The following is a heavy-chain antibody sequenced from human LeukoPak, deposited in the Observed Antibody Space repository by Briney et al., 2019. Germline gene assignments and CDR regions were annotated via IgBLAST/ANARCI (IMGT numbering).Heavy chain of an antibody. D-gene: IGHD5-18*01. J-gene: IGHJ4*02. CDR2: IYYSGTT. CDR1: GGPITGSY. Sequence: PPETLSLTCTVSGGPITGSYWSWIRQPPGKGLEWIGYIYYSGTTYYNPSLKSRVSISVDTSKNQFSLKLSSVTAADTALYYCARGSGYSYNEYYFDNWGQGTLVTVSS. CDR3: ARGSGYSYNEYYFDN. V-gene: IGHV4-59*01.